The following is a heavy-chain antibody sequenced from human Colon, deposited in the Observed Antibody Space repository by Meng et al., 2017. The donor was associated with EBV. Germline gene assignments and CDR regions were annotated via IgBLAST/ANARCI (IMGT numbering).Heavy chain of an antibody. CDR3: ARVSGRSFDP. D-gene: IGHD3-10*01. CDR2: IYYIGGT. V-gene: IGHV4-61*01. Sequence: QFHPQASGPGLVKPSETLSLTCTVSGDSVATGRYYWSWIRQPPGKGLEWIAYIYYIGGTNYNPSLKSRLTISLDTSKNQFSLSLRSVTAADTAVYYCARVSGRSFDPWGQGTLVTVSS. CDR1: GDSVATGRYY. J-gene: IGHJ5*02.